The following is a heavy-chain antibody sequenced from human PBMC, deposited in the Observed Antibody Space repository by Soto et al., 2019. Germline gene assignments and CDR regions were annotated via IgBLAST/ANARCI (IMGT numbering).Heavy chain of an antibody. CDR2: IYYSGST. V-gene: IGHV4-59*01. J-gene: IGHJ5*02. CDR3: ARDAPTGTTWRNWFDP. Sequence: QVQLQESGPGLVKPSETLSLTCTVSGGSISSYYWGWIRQPPGKGLEWIGYIYYSGSTNYNPSLKSRVTISVDTSKNQFSLKLSSVTAADTAVYYCARDAPTGTTWRNWFDPWGQGTLVTVSS. CDR1: GGSISSYY. D-gene: IGHD1-1*01.